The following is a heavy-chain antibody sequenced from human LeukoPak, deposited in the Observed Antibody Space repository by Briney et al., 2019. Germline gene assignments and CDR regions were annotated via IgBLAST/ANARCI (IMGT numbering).Heavy chain of an antibody. D-gene: IGHD6-6*01. CDR3: AREYSSFRTFDY. Sequence: GGSLRLSCAASGFTFSSYAMHWVRQAPGKGLEWVALISYDGSNKYSADSVKGRFSISRDNSKNTLYLQLNSLRAEDTAVYYCAREYSSFRTFDYWGQGTLVTVSS. V-gene: IGHV3-30*01. CDR1: GFTFSSYA. CDR2: ISYDGSNK. J-gene: IGHJ4*02.